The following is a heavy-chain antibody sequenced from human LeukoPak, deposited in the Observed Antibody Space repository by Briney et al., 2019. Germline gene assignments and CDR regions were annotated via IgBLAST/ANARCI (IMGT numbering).Heavy chain of an antibody. J-gene: IGHJ4*02. CDR1: GGSISSSSYY. D-gene: IGHD2-2*01. V-gene: IGHV4-39*07. CDR3: ARVAPQYGYCSSTSCSFDY. Sequence: SETLSLTCTVSGGSISSSSYYWGWIRQPPGKGLEWIGSIYYSGSTYYNPSPKSRVTISVDTSKNQFSLKLSSVTAADTAVYYCARVAPQYGYCSSTSCSFDYWGQGTLVTVSS. CDR2: IYYSGST.